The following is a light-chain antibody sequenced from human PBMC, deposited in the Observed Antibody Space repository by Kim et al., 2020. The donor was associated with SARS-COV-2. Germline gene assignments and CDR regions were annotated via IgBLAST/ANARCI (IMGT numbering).Light chain of an antibody. CDR2: RDT. J-gene: IGLJ3*02. CDR3: QVWDSSTWV. Sequence: SVALGQKARITCGGNNIVTKNVHWDQQKPGQAPVLVMYRDTNRPSGIPERFSGSNSGNTATLTISRAQAGDEADYYCQVWDSSTWVFGGGTKLTVL. CDR1: NIVTKN. V-gene: IGLV3-9*01.